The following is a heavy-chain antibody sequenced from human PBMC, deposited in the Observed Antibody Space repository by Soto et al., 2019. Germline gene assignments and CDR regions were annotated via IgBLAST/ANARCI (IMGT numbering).Heavy chain of an antibody. CDR1: GGSISSSDW. J-gene: IGHJ4*02. CDR3: ARDPHSKLWSGDY. CDR2: IYHSGSP. V-gene: IGHV4-4*02. Sequence: QVQLQESGPGLVKPSGTLSLTCAVSGGSISSSDWWSWVRQPPGKGLEWIGEIYHSGSPNYNPSLKSRVTMSVDKSKNQFSLKLSSVTAADTAVYYCARDPHSKLWSGDYWGQGTLVTVSS. D-gene: IGHD3-10*02.